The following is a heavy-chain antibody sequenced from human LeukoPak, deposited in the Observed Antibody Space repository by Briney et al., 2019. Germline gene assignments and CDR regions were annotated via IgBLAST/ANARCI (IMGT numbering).Heavy chain of an antibody. Sequence: SVKVSCKASGGTFSSYAISWVRQAPGQGLEWMGRIIPILGIANYAQKFQGRVTITADKSTSTAYMELSSLRSEDTAVYYCARDLKLRFLEWSNRDYYYYYGMDVWGQGTTVTVSS. D-gene: IGHD3-3*01. CDR1: GGTFSSYA. CDR2: IIPILGIA. J-gene: IGHJ6*02. CDR3: ARDLKLRFLEWSNRDYYYYYGMDV. V-gene: IGHV1-69*04.